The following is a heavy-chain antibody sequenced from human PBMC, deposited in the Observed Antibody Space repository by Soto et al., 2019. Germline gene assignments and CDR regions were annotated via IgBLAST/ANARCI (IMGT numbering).Heavy chain of an antibody. D-gene: IGHD6-19*01. J-gene: IGHJ6*02. Sequence: GESLKISCKGSGYSFTSYWIGWVRQMPGKGLEWTGIIYPGDSDTRYSPSFQGQVTISADKSISTAYLQWSSLKASDTAMYYCARPLVAGTGYYYGMDVWGQGTTVTVSS. V-gene: IGHV5-51*01. CDR2: IYPGDSDT. CDR1: GYSFTSYW. CDR3: ARPLVAGTGYYYGMDV.